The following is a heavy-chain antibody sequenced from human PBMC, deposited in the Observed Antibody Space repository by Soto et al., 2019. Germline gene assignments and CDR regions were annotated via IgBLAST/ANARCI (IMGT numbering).Heavy chain of an antibody. CDR1: GGSVSSGSYY. Sequence: PSETLSLTCTVSGGSVSSGSYYWSWIRQPPGKGLEWIGYIYYSGSTNYNPSLKSRVTISVDTSKNQFSLKLSSVTAADTAVYYCAREAIAARRYFDYWGQGTLVTVSS. V-gene: IGHV4-61*01. CDR3: AREAIAARRYFDY. J-gene: IGHJ4*02. CDR2: IYYSGST. D-gene: IGHD6-6*01.